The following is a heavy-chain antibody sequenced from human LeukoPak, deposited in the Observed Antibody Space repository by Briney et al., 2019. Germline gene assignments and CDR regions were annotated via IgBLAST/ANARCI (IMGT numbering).Heavy chain of an antibody. CDR2: ISSSSSTI. V-gene: IGHV3-48*01. Sequence: GGSLRLSCAASGFTFSSYSMNWVRQAPGKGLEWVSYISSSSSTIYYADSVKGRFTISRDNSKNTLYLQMNSLRAEDTAVYYRAKDRLGYCSGGSCHVPDYWGQGTLVTVSS. CDR1: GFTFSSYS. D-gene: IGHD2-15*01. CDR3: AKDRLGYCSGGSCHVPDY. J-gene: IGHJ4*02.